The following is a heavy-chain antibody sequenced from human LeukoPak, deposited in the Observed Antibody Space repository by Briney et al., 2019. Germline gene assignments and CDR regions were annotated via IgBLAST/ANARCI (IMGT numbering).Heavy chain of an antibody. Sequence: GGSLRLSCAASGFTFSNAWMSWVRQAPGKGLEWVGRIKSKTDGGTTDYAAPVKGRFTISRDDSKNTLYLQMNSLKTEDTAVYYCTTPHRDVLLWFGESDAFDIWGQGTMVTVSS. J-gene: IGHJ3*02. CDR2: IKSKTDGGTT. D-gene: IGHD3-10*01. CDR1: GFTFSNAW. V-gene: IGHV3-15*01. CDR3: TTPHRDVLLWFGESDAFDI.